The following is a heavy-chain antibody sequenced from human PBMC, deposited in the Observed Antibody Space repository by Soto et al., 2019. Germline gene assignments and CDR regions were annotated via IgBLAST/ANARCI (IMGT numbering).Heavy chain of an antibody. CDR1: GFTFSSYS. D-gene: IGHD3-9*01. Sequence: GGSLRLSCAASGFTFSSYSMNWVRQAPGKGLEWVSSISSSSSYIYYADSVKGRFTISRDNAKNSLYLQMNSLRAEDTAVYYCARGQVGYDILTGYYNVLHFDYWGQGTLVTVSS. V-gene: IGHV3-21*01. CDR2: ISSSSSYI. J-gene: IGHJ4*02. CDR3: ARGQVGYDILTGYYNVLHFDY.